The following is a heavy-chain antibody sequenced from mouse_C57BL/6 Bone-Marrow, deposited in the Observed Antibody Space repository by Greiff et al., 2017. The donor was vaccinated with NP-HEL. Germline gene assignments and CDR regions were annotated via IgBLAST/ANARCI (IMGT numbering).Heavy chain of an antibody. J-gene: IGHJ2*01. V-gene: IGHV6-3*01. CDR3: TAYYYSNYGY. CDR2: IRLKSDNYAT. Sequence: EVKVVESGGGLVQPGGSMKLSCVASGFTFSNYWMNWVRQSPEKGLEWVAQIRLKSDNYATHYAESVKGRFTISRDDSKSSVYLQMNNLRAEDTGIYYCTAYYYSNYGYWGQGTTLTVSS. CDR1: GFTFSNYW. D-gene: IGHD2-5*01.